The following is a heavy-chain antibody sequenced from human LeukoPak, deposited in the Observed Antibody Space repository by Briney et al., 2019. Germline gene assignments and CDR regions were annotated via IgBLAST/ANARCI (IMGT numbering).Heavy chain of an antibody. CDR1: GYSFTNYW. Sequence: GESLKISCKGSGYSFTNYWIGWVRQMPGKGLEWMGIISPDGSDTRYSPSFQGRVTISADKSINTAYLQWSSLKASDTAMYYCARRQGCSSTSCPPDYWGQGTLVTVSP. D-gene: IGHD2-2*01. CDR2: ISPDGSDT. V-gene: IGHV5-51*01. CDR3: ARRQGCSSTSCPPDY. J-gene: IGHJ4*02.